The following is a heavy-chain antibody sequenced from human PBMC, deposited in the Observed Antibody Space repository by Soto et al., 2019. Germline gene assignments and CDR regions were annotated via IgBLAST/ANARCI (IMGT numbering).Heavy chain of an antibody. CDR1: GGALSSGGYN. Sequence: SETLSLSCNVSGGALSSGGYNLSWISQYPGKGLEWIGHTFHTWSTNYNPSLQSRLTISVDTSKNQFSLHLISVTAADTAVYFCARGGMVTRPQDAWGQRTMVTVSS. J-gene: IGHJ4*02. V-gene: IGHV4-31*03. CDR2: TFHTWST. D-gene: IGHD5-18*01. CDR3: ARGGMVTRPQDA.